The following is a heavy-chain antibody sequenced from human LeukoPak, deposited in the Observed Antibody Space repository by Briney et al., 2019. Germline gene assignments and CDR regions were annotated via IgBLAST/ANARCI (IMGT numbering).Heavy chain of an antibody. D-gene: IGHD2-15*01. CDR1: GFTFSSYS. Sequence: GGSLRLSCAASGFTFSSYSMNWVRQAPGKGLEWVSSISSSSSYIYYADSVKGRFTISRDNAKNSLYLQMNSLRAEDTAVYYCASGLYCGGGSCNGRDYWGQGTLVTVSS. CDR3: ASGLYCGGGSCNGRDY. V-gene: IGHV3-21*01. J-gene: IGHJ4*02. CDR2: ISSSSSYI.